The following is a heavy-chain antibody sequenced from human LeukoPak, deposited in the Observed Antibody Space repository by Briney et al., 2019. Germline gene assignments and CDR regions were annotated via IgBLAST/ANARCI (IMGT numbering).Heavy chain of an antibody. CDR2: INHSGST. CDR3: ARGPRFWSGYYPHYYYGMDV. Sequence: SETLSLTCAVYGGSFSGYYWSWIRQPPGKGLEWIGEINHSGSTNYNPSLKSRVTISVDTSKNQFSLKLSSVTAADTAVYYCARGPRFWSGYYPHYYYGMDVWGQGTTVTVSS. D-gene: IGHD3-3*01. CDR1: GGSFSGYY. V-gene: IGHV4-34*01. J-gene: IGHJ6*02.